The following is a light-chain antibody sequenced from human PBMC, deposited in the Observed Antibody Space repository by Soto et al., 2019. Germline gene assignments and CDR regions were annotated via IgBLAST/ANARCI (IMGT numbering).Light chain of an antibody. J-gene: IGKJ4*01. CDR2: AAS. V-gene: IGKV1-12*01. Sequence: SQYIGTWLAWYQQKPGKAPKLLISAASNLQSGVPTRFSGSGSGTDFTLTISSLQPEDFATYFCQQGNNFPLAFGGGITVDIK. CDR1: QYIGTW. CDR3: QQGNNFPLA.